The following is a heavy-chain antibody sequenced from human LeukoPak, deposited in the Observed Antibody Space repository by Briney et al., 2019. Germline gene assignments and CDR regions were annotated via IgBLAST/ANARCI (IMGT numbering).Heavy chain of an antibody. V-gene: IGHV3-23*01. CDR2: ISGSGGRT. J-gene: IGHJ3*02. CDR1: GFTFSSYA. D-gene: IGHD3-22*01. Sequence: GGSLRLSCAASGFTFSSYAMSWVRQAPGKGLEWVSAISGSGGRTYYADSVKGRFTISRDNSKNTLYLQMNSLRAEDTAVYYCAKVFVYDRGGDDAFDIWGQGTMVNVSS. CDR3: AKVFVYDRGGDDAFDI.